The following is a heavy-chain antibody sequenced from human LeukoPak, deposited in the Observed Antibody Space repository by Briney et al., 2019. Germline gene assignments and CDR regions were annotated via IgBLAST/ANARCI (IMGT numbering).Heavy chain of an antibody. CDR3: ARGRMVAAIEYFQH. J-gene: IGHJ1*01. CDR2: IYYSGST. Sequence: SETLSLTCTVSGGSISRYYWSWIRQPPWKGLEWIGNIYYSGSTNYNPSLKSRVTISVDTSKNQFSLKLSSVTAADTAVYYCARGRMVAAIEYFQHWGQGTLVTVSS. CDR1: GGSISRYY. V-gene: IGHV4-59*08. D-gene: IGHD2-15*01.